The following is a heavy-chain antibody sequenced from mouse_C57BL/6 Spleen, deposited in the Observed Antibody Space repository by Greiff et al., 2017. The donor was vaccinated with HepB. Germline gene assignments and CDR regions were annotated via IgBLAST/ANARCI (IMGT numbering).Heavy chain of an antibody. V-gene: IGHV14-4*01. CDR2: IDPENGDT. CDR3: TTRSKEDAMDY. J-gene: IGHJ4*01. CDR1: GFNLNDDY. Sequence: QLQQPGAELVRPGASVKLSCTASGFNLNDDYMHWVNQMPEQRLVWIGWIDPENGDTEYASKFQGKATITADTSSNTAYLQLSSLTSEDTAVYYCTTRSKEDAMDYWGQGTSVTVSS.